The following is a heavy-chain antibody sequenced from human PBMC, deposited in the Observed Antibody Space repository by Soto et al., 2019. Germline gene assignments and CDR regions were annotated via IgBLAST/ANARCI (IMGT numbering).Heavy chain of an antibody. CDR3: ARAPPTGPYRNPYTPQSYYYGMDV. CDR1: GFTFSSYE. Sequence: HPGGSLRLSCAASGFTFSSYEMNWVRQAPGKGLEWVSYISSSGSTIYYADSVKGRFTISRDNAKNSLYLQMNSLRAEDTAVYYCARAPPTGPYRNPYTPQSYYYGMDVWGPGTTVTVSS. J-gene: IGHJ6*02. CDR2: ISSSGSTI. D-gene: IGHD4-4*01. V-gene: IGHV3-48*03.